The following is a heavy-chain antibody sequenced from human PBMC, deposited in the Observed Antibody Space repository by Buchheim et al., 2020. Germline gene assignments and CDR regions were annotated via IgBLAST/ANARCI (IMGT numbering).Heavy chain of an antibody. CDR3: ARLRTPTGWVHYYYYYGMDV. J-gene: IGHJ6*02. Sequence: EVQLVQSGAEVKKPGESLKISCKGSGYSFTSYWIGWVRQMPGKGLEWMGIIYPGDSDTRYSPSFQGQVTISADKSTSTAYPQWSSLKASDTAMYYCARLRTPTGWVHYYYYYGMDVWGQGTT. CDR1: GYSFTSYW. V-gene: IGHV5-51*01. D-gene: IGHD1-26*01. CDR2: IYPGDSDT.